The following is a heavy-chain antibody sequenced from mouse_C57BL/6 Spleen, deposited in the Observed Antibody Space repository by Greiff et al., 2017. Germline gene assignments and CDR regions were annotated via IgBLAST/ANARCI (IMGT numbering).Heavy chain of an antibody. CDR1: GFNIKDDY. V-gene: IGHV14-4*01. CDR2: IDPENGDT. D-gene: IGHD2-5*01. Sequence: VQLQQSGAELVRPGASVKLSCTASGFNIKDDYMHWVKQRPEQGLEWIGWIDPENGDTEYASKFQGKATITADTSSNTAYLQLSSLTSEDTAVYYCTTPLYSNLAWFAYWGQGTLVTVSA. CDR3: TTPLYSNLAWFAY. J-gene: IGHJ3*01.